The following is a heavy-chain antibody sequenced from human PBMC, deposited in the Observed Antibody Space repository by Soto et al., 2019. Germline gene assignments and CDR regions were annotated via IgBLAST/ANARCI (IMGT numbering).Heavy chain of an antibody. J-gene: IGHJ4*02. CDR3: ARGPQY. CDR1: GGSIIITHW. V-gene: IGHV4-4*02. Sequence: SETLSLTCAVSGGSIIITHWWTCVRQSPGKGLEWIGEIYHNGTTNYNPSLKSRLTISVDTSKNHFSLSLTPVTVRDTATYFCARGPQYWGPGKLVTVSS. CDR2: IYHNGTT.